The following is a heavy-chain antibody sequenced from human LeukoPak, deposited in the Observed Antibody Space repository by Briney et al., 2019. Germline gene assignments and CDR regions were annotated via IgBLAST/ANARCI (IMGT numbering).Heavy chain of an antibody. CDR3: AREEREYCGGDCNDAFDI. CDR2: IITIFGTA. CDR1: GGTLSSYA. V-gene: IGHV1-69*01. J-gene: IGHJ3*02. D-gene: IGHD2-21*02. Sequence: VKVSRKASGGTLSSYAISWVRQAPRQGPGWVGGIITIFGTANTTQNFRGRVTNPADRSTSTAYIELSSLRSEDTAVYYCAREEREYCGGDCNDAFDIGGQGTMVTVSS.